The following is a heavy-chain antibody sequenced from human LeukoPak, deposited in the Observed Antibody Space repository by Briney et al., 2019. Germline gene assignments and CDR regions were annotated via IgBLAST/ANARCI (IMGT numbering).Heavy chain of an antibody. CDR3: ASSDIVVVPAATADALVCVY. CDR1: GGSISNYY. D-gene: IGHD2-2*01. CDR2: IYTSGIT. Sequence: SETLSLTCTVSGGSISNYYWSWIRQPPGKGREWVGYIYTSGITNYNPSLKGRVTISVDTSKNQFSLTLSSVTAADTAVQYCASSDIVVVPAATADALVCVYWGQGTLVTVSS. J-gene: IGHJ4*02. V-gene: IGHV4-59*01.